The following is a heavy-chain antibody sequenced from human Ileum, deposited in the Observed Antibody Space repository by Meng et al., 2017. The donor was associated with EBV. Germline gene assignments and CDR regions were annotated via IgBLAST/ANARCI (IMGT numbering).Heavy chain of an antibody. Sequence: QVHLQQCGAGLLKPSGTLSLTCAVYGGSFSGYYWSWIRQPPGKGLEWIGEINHSGSTNYNPSLKSRVTISVDTSKNQFSLKLSSVTAADTAVYYCARGNKVSDRGFDYWGQGTLVTVSS. CDR1: GGSFSGYY. D-gene: IGHD3-10*01. CDR2: INHSGST. J-gene: IGHJ4*02. V-gene: IGHV4-34*01. CDR3: ARGNKVSDRGFDY.